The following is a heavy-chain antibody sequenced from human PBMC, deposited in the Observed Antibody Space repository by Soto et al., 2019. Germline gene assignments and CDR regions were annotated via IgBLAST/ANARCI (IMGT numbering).Heavy chain of an antibody. Sequence: QITLKESGPPLVKPTQTLTLTCTFSAFSLSTGGVGVGWIRQPPGKALEWLALIYWDDDKRYSPSLRSRLTITKDPSKNQVVLTMTNMDPVDTVTYYCIQSRCGGDCLQSYASYYYYGMDVWGQGTTVTVSS. J-gene: IGHJ6*02. CDR2: IYWDDDK. V-gene: IGHV2-5*02. CDR3: IQSRCGGDCLQSYASYYYYGMDV. D-gene: IGHD2-21*02. CDR1: AFSLSTGGVG.